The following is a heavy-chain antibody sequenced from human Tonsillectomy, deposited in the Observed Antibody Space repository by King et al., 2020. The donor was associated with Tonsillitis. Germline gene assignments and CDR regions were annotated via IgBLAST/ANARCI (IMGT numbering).Heavy chain of an antibody. V-gene: IGHV3-7*01. Sequence: VQLVESGGGLVQPGGSLRLSCAASGFTFSNYWMNWVRQAPGKGLEWVANIKQDGSEKYYVDSVKGRFTISIDNAKNSLYLQMNSLRAEDTAVYYCAGDRGITIYYFYGMDVWGQGTTVTVSS. J-gene: IGHJ6*02. D-gene: IGHD3-9*01. CDR1: GFTFSNYW. CDR2: IKQDGSEK. CDR3: AGDRGITIYYFYGMDV.